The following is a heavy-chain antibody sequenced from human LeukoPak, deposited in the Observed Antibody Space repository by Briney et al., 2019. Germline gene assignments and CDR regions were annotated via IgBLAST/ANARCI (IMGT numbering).Heavy chain of an antibody. J-gene: IGHJ6*03. V-gene: IGHV1-2*02. D-gene: IGHD3-10*01. CDR1: GYTFTGYY. Sequence: GASVKVSCKASGYTFTGYYMHWVRQAPGQGLEWMGWINPNSGGTNYAQKFQGRVTVTRGTSISTAYMELSRLRSDDTAVYYCAREAYDSGSFRTDYYYMDVWGKGTTVTISS. CDR2: INPNSGGT. CDR3: AREAYDSGSFRTDYYYMDV.